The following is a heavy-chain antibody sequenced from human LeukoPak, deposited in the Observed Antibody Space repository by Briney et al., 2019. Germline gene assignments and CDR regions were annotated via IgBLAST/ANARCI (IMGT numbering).Heavy chain of an antibody. D-gene: IGHD2-15*01. CDR2: ISSSSSYI. J-gene: IGHJ3*02. CDR1: GFTFSSYS. Sequence: GGSLRPSCAASGFTFSSYSMNWVRQAPGKGLEWVSSISSSSSYIYYADSVKGRFTISRDNAKNSLYLQMNSLRAEDTAVYYCASCSGGSCYEADAFDIWGQGTMVTVSS. V-gene: IGHV3-21*01. CDR3: ASCSGGSCYEADAFDI.